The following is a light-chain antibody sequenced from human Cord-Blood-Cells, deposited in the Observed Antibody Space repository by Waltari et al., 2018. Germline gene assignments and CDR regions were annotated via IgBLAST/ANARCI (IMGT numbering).Light chain of an antibody. CDR2: DVS. CDR3: SSYTSSSTWV. J-gene: IGLJ3*02. CDR1: SSDVGGYNY. Sequence: QSALTQPASVSGSPGQSITISCTGTSSDVGGYNYVSWYQQHPGKAPKLMIYDVSKWPSGVSNRFSGSKSGNTASLTISGLQAEDEAGYYCSSYTSSSTWVFGGGTKLTVL. V-gene: IGLV2-14*01.